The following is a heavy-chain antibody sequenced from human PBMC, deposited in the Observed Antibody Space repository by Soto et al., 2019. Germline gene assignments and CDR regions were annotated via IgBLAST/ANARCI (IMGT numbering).Heavy chain of an antibody. Sequence: SETLSLTCTVSGGSVSSGSYYWSWIRQPPGKGLEWIGYIYYSGSTNYNPSLKSRVTISVDTSKNQFSLKLSSVTAADAAVYYWARELTAMVDYWGQGTLVTVSS. V-gene: IGHV4-61*01. CDR1: GGSVSSGSYY. CDR2: IYYSGST. CDR3: ARELTAMVDY. D-gene: IGHD2-21*02. J-gene: IGHJ4*02.